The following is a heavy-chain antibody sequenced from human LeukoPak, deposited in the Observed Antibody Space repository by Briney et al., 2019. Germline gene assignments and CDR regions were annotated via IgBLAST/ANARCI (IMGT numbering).Heavy chain of an antibody. V-gene: IGHV3-7*01. D-gene: IGHD1-1*01. CDR1: GFTFSSYW. Sequence: SGGSLRLSCAASGFTFSSYWMSWVRQAPGKGLEWVASIKQDGSEKYYVDSVKGRFTISRDNAKNSLYLQMNSLRAEDTAVYYCARRRRNWNDGSGAFDIWGQGTMATVSS. CDR3: ARRRRNWNDGSGAFDI. J-gene: IGHJ3*02. CDR2: IKQDGSEK.